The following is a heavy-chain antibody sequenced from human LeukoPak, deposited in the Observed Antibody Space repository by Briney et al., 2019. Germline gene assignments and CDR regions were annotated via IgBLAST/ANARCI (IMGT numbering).Heavy chain of an antibody. J-gene: IGHJ6*03. V-gene: IGHV1-46*01. CDR2: INPSGGST. Sequence: ASVKVSCKASGYTFTSYYMHWVRQAPGQGLEWMGIINPSGGSTSYAQKFQGRVTMTRDMSTSTVYMELSSLRSEDTAVYYCASRPTTVTTFVSYYYYMDVWGRGTTVTVSS. CDR1: GYTFTSYY. CDR3: ASRPTTVTTFVSYYYYMDV. D-gene: IGHD4-17*01.